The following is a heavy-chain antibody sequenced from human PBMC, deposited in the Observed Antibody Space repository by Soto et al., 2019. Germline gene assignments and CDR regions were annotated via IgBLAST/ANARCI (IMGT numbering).Heavy chain of an antibody. J-gene: IGHJ4*02. CDR2: INPSGGST. Sequence: GASVKVPCKASGYTFTSYYMHWVRQAPGQGLEWMGIINPSGGSTSYAQKFQGRVTMTRDTSTSTVYMELSSLRSEDTAVYYCARLRSRVEQLVLGHFDYWGQGTLVTVSS. CDR3: ARLRSRVEQLVLGHFDY. D-gene: IGHD6-6*01. V-gene: IGHV1-46*03. CDR1: GYTFTSYY.